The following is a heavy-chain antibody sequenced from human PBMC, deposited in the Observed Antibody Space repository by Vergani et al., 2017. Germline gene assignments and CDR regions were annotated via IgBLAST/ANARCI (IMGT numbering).Heavy chain of an antibody. J-gene: IGHJ6*02. Sequence: QVQLVPSGAEVKKPGASVKVSCKASGYTFTSYGISWVRQAPXQGLEWMGWISAYNGNTNYAQKHQGRVTMTTDTSTSTAYMELRSLRSDDTAVYYCARDYGYCSGGSCYYYYYYYGMDVWGQGTTVTVSS. V-gene: IGHV1-18*01. CDR3: ARDYGYCSGGSCYYYYYYYGMDV. CDR1: GYTFTSYG. D-gene: IGHD2-15*01. CDR2: ISAYNGNT.